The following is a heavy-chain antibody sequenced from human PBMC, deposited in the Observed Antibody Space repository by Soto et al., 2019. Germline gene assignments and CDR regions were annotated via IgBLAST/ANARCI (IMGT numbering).Heavy chain of an antibody. CDR3: GRCTSTSCHLGSDY. J-gene: IGHJ4*02. CDR2: ISYDGSSK. D-gene: IGHD2-2*01. CDR1: GFTFISYA. V-gene: IGHV3-30-3*01. Sequence: GGSLRLSCAASGFTFISYAMNWVRQAPGKGLEWVALISYDGSSKYYADSVKGRFTISRDGSKNTLFLQMDSLGAADTAVYYCGRCTSTSCHLGSDYWGQGTLVTVSS.